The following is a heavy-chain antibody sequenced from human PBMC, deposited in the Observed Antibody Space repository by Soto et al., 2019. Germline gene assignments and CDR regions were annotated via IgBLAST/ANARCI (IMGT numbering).Heavy chain of an antibody. CDR3: ARYRREAVAGYTLDN. CDR1: GGSISSGDYF. V-gene: IGHV4-30-4*02. D-gene: IGHD6-13*01. CDR2: IFHSGST. J-gene: IGHJ4*02. Sequence: NPSETLSLTCSVSGGSISSGDYFWTWIRQSPGKGLEWMGYIFHSGSTNYNPSLKSRVTISEDTSKSQFSLKVNSMTAADTAVYYCARYRREAVAGYTLDNWGQGILVTVSS.